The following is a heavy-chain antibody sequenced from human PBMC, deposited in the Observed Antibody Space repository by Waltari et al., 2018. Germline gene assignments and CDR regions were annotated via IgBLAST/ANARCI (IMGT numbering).Heavy chain of an antibody. Sequence: EVQLVESGGGLVKPGGSLRLSCAASGFTLSTYSMNWVRQDPGKGLGGVPSISRRSYIYYVDSVKGRFTISRDNAKNSLYLQMNSLRAEDTAVYYCGRDVYGDYVGGGGGAFDIWGQGTMVTVSS. CDR2: ISRRSYI. V-gene: IGHV3-21*01. CDR3: GRDVYGDYVGGGGGAFDI. D-gene: IGHD4-17*01. CDR1: GFTLSTYS. J-gene: IGHJ3*02.